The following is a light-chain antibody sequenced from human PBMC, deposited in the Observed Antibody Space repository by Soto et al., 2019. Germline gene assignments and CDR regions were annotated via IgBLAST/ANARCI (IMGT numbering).Light chain of an antibody. CDR1: ETVSSN. V-gene: IGKV3-15*01. CDR2: GAS. Sequence: EIVMTQSPATLSVSPVERATLSCIASETVSSNLAWYQQNPGQAPRLLIYGASTRATGIPARFSGSGSGTEFTLTISSLQSEDFVVYFCQKYDIWPWKFGQGTKVDIK. CDR3: QKYDIWPWK. J-gene: IGKJ1*01.